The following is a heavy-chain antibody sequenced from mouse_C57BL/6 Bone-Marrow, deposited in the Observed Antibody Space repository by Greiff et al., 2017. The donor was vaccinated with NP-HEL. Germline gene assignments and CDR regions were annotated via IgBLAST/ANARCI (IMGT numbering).Heavy chain of an antibody. V-gene: IGHV1-64*01. D-gene: IGHD1-1*01. J-gene: IGHJ2*01. CDR3: ARRYGSSARYFDY. CDR1: GYTFTSYW. Sequence: VQLQQPGAELVKPGASVKLSCKASGYTFTSYWMHWVKQRPGQGLEWIGMIHPNSGSTNYNEKFKSKATLTVDKSSSTAYMQLSSLTSEDSAVYYCARRYGSSARYFDYWGQGTTLTVSS. CDR2: IHPNSGST.